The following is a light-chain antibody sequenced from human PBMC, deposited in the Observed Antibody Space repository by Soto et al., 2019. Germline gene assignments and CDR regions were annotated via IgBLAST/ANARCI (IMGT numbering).Light chain of an antibody. CDR2: QVS. CDR1: QSLVHNNGNTY. CDR3: MQVTHGPHP. Sequence: DVVMTQSPLSLPVTLGQPASISCRSSQSLVHNNGNTYLAWFHQRPGQSPRRLIYQVSNRDSGVRDRFSGSGSGTDFTLKISRVEAEDFGVEHCMQVTHGPHPFGQGTKLEIK. V-gene: IGKV2-30*02. J-gene: IGKJ2*01.